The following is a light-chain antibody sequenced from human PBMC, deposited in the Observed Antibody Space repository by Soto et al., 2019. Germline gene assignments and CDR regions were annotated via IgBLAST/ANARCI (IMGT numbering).Light chain of an antibody. V-gene: IGKV3-11*01. CDR2: DAS. Sequence: EIVLTQSPATLSLSPGERATLSCRASQSVSSYLAWYQQKPGQAPRLLIYDASSRATGIPARFSSSGSGTDFTLTISSLEPEDLAVYYCQQRSNWPLTFGGGTKVEIK. J-gene: IGKJ4*01. CDR3: QQRSNWPLT. CDR1: QSVSSY.